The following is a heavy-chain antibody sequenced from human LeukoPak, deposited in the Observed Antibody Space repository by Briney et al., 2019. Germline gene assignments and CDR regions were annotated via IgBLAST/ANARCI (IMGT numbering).Heavy chain of an antibody. CDR1: GGSFSGYY. CDR3: ARLPVVVAATLMLSGAFDI. J-gene: IGHJ3*02. Sequence: PSGTLSLTCAVYGGSFSGYYWSWIRQPPGKGLEWIGEINHSGSTNYNPSLKSRVTISVDTSKNQFSLKLSSVTAADTAVYYCARLPVVVAATLMLSGAFDIWGQGTMVTVSS. CDR2: INHSGST. D-gene: IGHD2-15*01. V-gene: IGHV4-34*01.